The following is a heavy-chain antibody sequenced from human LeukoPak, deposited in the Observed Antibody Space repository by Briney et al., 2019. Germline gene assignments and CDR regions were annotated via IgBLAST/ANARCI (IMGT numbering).Heavy chain of an antibody. CDR1: GFTFSSYW. CDR2: IKQDGSEK. D-gene: IGHD3-3*01. CDR3: ARDSAPSSFWSGYYKGYAFDI. V-gene: IGHV3-7*01. J-gene: IGHJ3*02. Sequence: HPGGSLRLSCAASGFTFSSYWMSWVRQAPGKGLEWVANIKQDGSEKYYVDSVKGRFTISRDNAKNSLYLQMNSLRAEDTAVYYCARDSAPSSFWSGYYKGYAFDIWGQGTMVTVSS.